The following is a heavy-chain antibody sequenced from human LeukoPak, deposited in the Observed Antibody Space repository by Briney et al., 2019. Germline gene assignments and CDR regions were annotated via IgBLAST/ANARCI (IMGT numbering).Heavy chain of an antibody. D-gene: IGHD3-9*01. CDR3: ARVQYFDWFDY. CDR2: INHSGST. V-gene: IGHV4-34*01. CDR1: GGSFSGYY. Sequence: SETLSLTCAVYGGSFSGYYWSWIRQPPGKGLEWIGEINHSGSTNYNPSLKSRVTISVDTSKNQFSLKLSSVTAADTAVYYCARVQYFDWFDYWGQGTLVTVSS. J-gene: IGHJ5*01.